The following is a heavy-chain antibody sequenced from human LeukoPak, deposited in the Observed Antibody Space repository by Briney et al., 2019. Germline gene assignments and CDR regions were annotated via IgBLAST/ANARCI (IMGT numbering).Heavy chain of an antibody. Sequence: ASVKVSCKASGHTFSRYYMHWVRQAPGHGGEWLGWTNPNSAGTNYAQKFQGRVTITRNTSISTVYMELRSLRSEDTAVYYCERGHRASYSYDEAHMDVWGNGTTVTVSS. V-gene: IGHV1-2*02. D-gene: IGHD3-22*01. CDR3: ERGHRASYSYDEAHMDV. CDR2: TNPNSAGT. CDR1: GHTFSRYY. J-gene: IGHJ6*03.